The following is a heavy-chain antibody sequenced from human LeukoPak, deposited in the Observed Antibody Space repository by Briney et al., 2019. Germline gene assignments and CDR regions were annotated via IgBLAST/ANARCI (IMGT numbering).Heavy chain of an antibody. J-gene: IGHJ6*02. V-gene: IGHV3-7*01. CDR1: GFTFSSYW. CDR3: ARDRSVADTYYYGMDV. D-gene: IGHD6-19*01. Sequence: GGSLRLSCAASGFTFSSYWMSWVRQAPGKGLEWVANIKQDGGVKYYVDSVKGRFTISRDNALNSLYLQMNSLRAEDTAVYYCARDRSVADTYYYGMDVWGQGTTVTVSS. CDR2: IKQDGGVK.